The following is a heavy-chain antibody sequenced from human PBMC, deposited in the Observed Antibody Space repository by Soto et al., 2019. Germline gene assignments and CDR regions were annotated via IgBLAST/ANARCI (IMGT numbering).Heavy chain of an antibody. CDR3: ATYDSSDYYSGSPIGWFDP. J-gene: IGHJ5*02. V-gene: IGHV4-31*03. CDR2: IYYSGST. Sequence: QVQLQESGPGLVKPSQTLSLTCTVSGGSISSGGYYWSWIRQHPGKGLEWIGYIYYSGSTYSNPSLKSRVTISVDTSKNQFSLKLSSVTAADTAVYYCATYDSSDYYSGSPIGWFDPWGQGTLVTVSS. D-gene: IGHD3-22*01. CDR1: GGSISSGGYY.